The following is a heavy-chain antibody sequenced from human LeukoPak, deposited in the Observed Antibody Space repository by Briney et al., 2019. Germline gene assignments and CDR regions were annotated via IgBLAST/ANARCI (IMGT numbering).Heavy chain of an antibody. J-gene: IGHJ3*02. Sequence: SETLSLTCSVSGGSISRSDHYWSWIRQPPGKGLEWIGYIYYSGSTYYNPSLKSRVTISVDTSKNQFSLKLSSVTAADTAVYYCARDTTVTTSQAFDIWGQGTMVTVSS. CDR1: GGSISRSDHY. CDR3: ARDTTVTTSQAFDI. V-gene: IGHV4-30-4*01. D-gene: IGHD4-11*01. CDR2: IYYSGST.